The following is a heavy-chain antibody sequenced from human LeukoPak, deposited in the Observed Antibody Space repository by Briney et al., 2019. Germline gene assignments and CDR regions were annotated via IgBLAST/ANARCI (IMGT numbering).Heavy chain of an antibody. CDR3: AGESATGNYYTFDI. CDR2: ILSAASYT. CDR1: AFPFNTYG. D-gene: IGHD1-7*01. Sequence: GGSLRLSCAASAFPFNTYGMHWLRQAPGQGLEWVTFILSAASYTFYADSVKGRFTISKDNSKNTLYLQMNSLRAEDTAIYYCAGESATGNYYTFDIWGQGTMVTVSS. J-gene: IGHJ3*02. V-gene: IGHV3-30*02.